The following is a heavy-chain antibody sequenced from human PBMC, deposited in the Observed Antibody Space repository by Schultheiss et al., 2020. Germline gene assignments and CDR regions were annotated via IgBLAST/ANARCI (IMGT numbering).Heavy chain of an antibody. CDR1: GGSISSGSYY. CDR2: IYTSGST. V-gene: IGHV4-61*02. CDR3: ARDSPTAMGSSGYPSYYYGMDV. D-gene: IGHD3-22*01. Sequence: SETLSLTCTVSGGSISSGSYYWSWIRQPAGKGLEWIGRIYTSGSTSYNPSLKSRVTISVDTSKNQFSLKLSSVTAADTAVYYCARDSPTAMGSSGYPSYYYGMDVWGQETTVTVSS. J-gene: IGHJ6*02.